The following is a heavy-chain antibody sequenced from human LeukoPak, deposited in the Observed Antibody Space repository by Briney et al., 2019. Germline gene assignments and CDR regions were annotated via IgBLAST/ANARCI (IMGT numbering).Heavy chain of an antibody. D-gene: IGHD6-13*01. V-gene: IGHV3-7*01. J-gene: IGHJ5*02. Sequence: PGGSLRLSCAPSGFTFSNYWMSWVRQAPGKGLEWVANIKQDGSETYCVDSVRGRFTISGDNAKNSLYLQMNSLRAEDTAIYYCAREISSWYRTEGRFDPWGQGTPVTVSS. CDR1: GFTFSNYW. CDR3: AREISSWYRTEGRFDP. CDR2: IKQDGSET.